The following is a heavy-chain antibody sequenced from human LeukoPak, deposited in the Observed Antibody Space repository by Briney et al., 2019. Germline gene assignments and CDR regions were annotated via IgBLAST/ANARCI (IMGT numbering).Heavy chain of an antibody. CDR3: VRDSPSGFFDL. J-gene: IGHJ2*01. V-gene: IGHV3-74*01. CDR1: GFTFSSYW. D-gene: IGHD6-19*01. CDR2: LNNDGSST. Sequence: GGSLRLSCAASGFTFSSYWMHWVRQAPGKGLVWVSRLNNDGSSTNYADSVKGRFTISRDNAKNTLYLQMNSLRAEDTAVYYCVRDSPSGFFDLWGRGTLVTVSS.